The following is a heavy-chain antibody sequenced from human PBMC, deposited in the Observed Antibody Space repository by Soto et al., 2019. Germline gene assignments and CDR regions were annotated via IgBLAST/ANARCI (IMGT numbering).Heavy chain of an antibody. Sequence: QVQLVQSGAEVKKPGASVKVSCTASGYTFTSYGISWVRQAPGQGLEFMVWISAYNGNTNYAQKLEGRDTVTAVTSTSTANGYRRSLRSADTGVYYCARARSGNSESDPFDCWGQGTLVTVSS. D-gene: IGHD1-26*01. CDR1: GYTFTSYG. J-gene: IGHJ4*02. CDR2: ISAYNGNT. V-gene: IGHV1-18*04. CDR3: ARARSGNSESDPFDC.